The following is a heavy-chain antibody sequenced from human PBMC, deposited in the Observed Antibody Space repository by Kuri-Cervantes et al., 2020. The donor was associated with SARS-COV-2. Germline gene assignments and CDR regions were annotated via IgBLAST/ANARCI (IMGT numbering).Heavy chain of an antibody. CDR2: ISGSGGST. Sequence: GESLKISCAASGFTFSSYAMSWVRQAPGKGLEWVSAISGSGGSTYYADSVKGRFTISRHNSKNTLYLQMNSLRTEDTAVYHCAKDVDAAGAYWYFDLWGRGTLVTVSS. V-gene: IGHV3-23*01. CDR3: AKDVDAAGAYWYFDL. CDR1: GFTFSSYA. D-gene: IGHD6-13*01. J-gene: IGHJ2*01.